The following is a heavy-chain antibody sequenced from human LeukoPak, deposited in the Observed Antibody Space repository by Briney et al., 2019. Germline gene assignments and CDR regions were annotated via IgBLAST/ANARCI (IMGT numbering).Heavy chain of an antibody. D-gene: IGHD1-26*01. J-gene: IGHJ4*02. CDR1: GFTFSNYA. CDR3: VKGVGPRAPNGRVFEY. Sequence: PGGSLRLSCAASGFTFSNYAMTWVRQAPGKGLDWVSIITNDSDDTKYADSVRGRFTISRDNSKNTLFLQMNTLRVDDTAAYSCVKGVGPRAPNGRVFEYWGQGALVTVSS. CDR2: ITNDSDDT. V-gene: IGHV3-23*01.